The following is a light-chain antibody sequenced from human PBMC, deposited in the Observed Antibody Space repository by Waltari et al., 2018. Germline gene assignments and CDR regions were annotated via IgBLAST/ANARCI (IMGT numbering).Light chain of an antibody. Sequence: QSVLTQPPSVSGAPGQWVTISCTGSSSNIGAGYDVHWYQQVPGTAPKLPIYGSPNRPSRVPDRFSGSKAGTSASRAITGLQAEDEADYYCQSYDYSLSAYVFGIGTKVTVL. CDR1: SSNIGAGYD. CDR3: QSYDYSLSAYV. J-gene: IGLJ1*01. CDR2: GSP. V-gene: IGLV1-40*01.